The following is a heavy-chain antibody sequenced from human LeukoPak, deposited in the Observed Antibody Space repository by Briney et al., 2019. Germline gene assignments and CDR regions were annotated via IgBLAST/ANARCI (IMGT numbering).Heavy chain of an antibody. Sequence: SETLSLTCTVSGGSISSSSYYWGWIRQPPGKGLEGIGSIYYSGSTYYNPSLKSRVTISVDTSKNQFSLKLGSVTAADTAVYYCARHTSYGVVVVITSHDAFDIWGQGTMVTVSS. CDR3: ARHTSYGVVVVITSHDAFDI. CDR1: GGSISSSSYY. V-gene: IGHV4-39*01. CDR2: IYYSGST. J-gene: IGHJ3*02. D-gene: IGHD3-22*01.